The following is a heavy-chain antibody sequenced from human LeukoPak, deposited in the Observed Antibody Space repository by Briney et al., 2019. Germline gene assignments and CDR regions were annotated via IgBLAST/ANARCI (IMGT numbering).Heavy chain of an antibody. J-gene: IGHJ4*02. CDR2: IYYSGST. V-gene: IGHV4-59*01. Sequence: SETLSLTCTVSGGSISSYYWSWIRQPPGKGLEWIGYIYYSGSTNYNPSLKSRVTISVDTSKNQFSLKPSSVTAADTAVYYCARDRRYNWNAGDPYFDYWGQGTLVTVSS. CDR3: ARDRRYNWNAGDPYFDY. CDR1: GGSISSYY. D-gene: IGHD1-1*01.